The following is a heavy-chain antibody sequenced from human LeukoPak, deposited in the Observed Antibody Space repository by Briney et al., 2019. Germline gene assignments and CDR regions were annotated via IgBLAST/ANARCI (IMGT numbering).Heavy chain of an antibody. J-gene: IGHJ4*02. V-gene: IGHV3-74*01. CDR1: GFTFSRYW. CDR2: INTDGSTT. D-gene: IGHD6-19*01. Sequence: GGSLRLSCAASGFTFSRYWMHWVRQAPGKGLVWVSRINTDGSTTSYADSVKGRFTISRDNAKNTLYLQMNSLRAEDTAVYYCARVSIGWYSFDYWGQGTLVTVSS. CDR3: ARVSIGWYSFDY.